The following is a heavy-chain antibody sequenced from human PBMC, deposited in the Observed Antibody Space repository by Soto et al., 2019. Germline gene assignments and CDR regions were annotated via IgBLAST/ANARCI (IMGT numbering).Heavy chain of an antibody. J-gene: IGHJ6*02. CDR2: IWYDGSNK. D-gene: IGHD6-13*01. Sequence: GGSLRLSCAASGFTFSSYGMHWVRQAPGKGLEWVAVIWYDGSNKYYADSVKGRFTISRDNSKNTLYLQMNSVRGEDTAVYYCARDQGQQLVRHYFYYGMDVWGQGTTVTVSS. V-gene: IGHV3-33*01. CDR3: ARDQGQQLVRHYFYYGMDV. CDR1: GFTFSSYG.